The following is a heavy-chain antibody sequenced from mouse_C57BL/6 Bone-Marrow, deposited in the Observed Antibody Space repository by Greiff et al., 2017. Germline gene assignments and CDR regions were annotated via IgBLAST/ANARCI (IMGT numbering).Heavy chain of an antibody. J-gene: IGHJ4*01. CDR3: VRGGPGIYYYAMDY. Sequence: EVQLVESGGGLVQPKGSLKLSCAASGFSFNTYAMNWVRQAPGKGLEWVARIRSKSNNYATYYADSVKDRFTISRDDSESMLYLQMNNLKTEDTAMYYCVRGGPGIYYYAMDYWGQGTSVTVSS. CDR2: IRSKSNNYAT. D-gene: IGHD4-1*01. V-gene: IGHV10-1*01. CDR1: GFSFNTYA.